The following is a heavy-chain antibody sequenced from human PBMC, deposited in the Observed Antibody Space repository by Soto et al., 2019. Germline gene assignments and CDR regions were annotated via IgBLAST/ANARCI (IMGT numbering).Heavy chain of an antibody. J-gene: IGHJ4*02. CDR2: IYGSGIST. CDR3: AKDQYRVQLYPFSY. V-gene: IGHV3-23*01. CDR1: GFTFSTYA. D-gene: IGHD1-1*01. Sequence: EVQLLESGGGLVQPGGSLRLSCAASGFTFSTYAMSWVRQAPGKGLEWVSTIYGSGISTYYADSVKGRFTISRDNSRNTLYLQMSSLKAEDTAIYYCAKDQYRVQLYPFSYWGQGTLVTVSS.